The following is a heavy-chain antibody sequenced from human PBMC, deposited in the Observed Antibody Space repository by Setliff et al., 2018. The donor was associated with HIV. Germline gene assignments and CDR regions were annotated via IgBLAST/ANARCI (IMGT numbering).Heavy chain of an antibody. V-gene: IGHV4-61*09. J-gene: IGHJ4*02. CDR3: AREISRYSGYEGRMDYFDY. CDR2: IYTSGST. D-gene: IGHD5-12*01. Sequence: SETLSLTCTVSGASISDGTFYWSWIRQPAGKGLEWIGHIYTSGSTNYNPSLKSRVTMSVDTSKNQFSLKLSSVTAADTAVYYCAREISRYSGYEGRMDYFDYWGQGTLVTVSS. CDR1: GASISDGTFY.